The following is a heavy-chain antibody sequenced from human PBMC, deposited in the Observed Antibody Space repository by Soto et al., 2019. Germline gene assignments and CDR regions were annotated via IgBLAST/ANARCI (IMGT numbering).Heavy chain of an antibody. CDR3: AKAPIAAAGGYYYMDV. CDR2: ISWNSGSI. CDR1: GFTFDDYV. J-gene: IGHJ6*03. V-gene: IGHV3-9*01. Sequence: EVQLVESGGGLVQPGRSLRLSCAASGFTFDDYVMHWVRQAPGKGLEWVSGISWNSGSIGYADSVKGRFTISRDNAKNSLYLQMNSLRAEDTALYYCAKAPIAAAGGYYYMDVWGKGTTVTVSS. D-gene: IGHD6-13*01.